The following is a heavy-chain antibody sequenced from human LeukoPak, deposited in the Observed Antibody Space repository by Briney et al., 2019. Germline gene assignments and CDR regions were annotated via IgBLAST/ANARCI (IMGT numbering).Heavy chain of an antibody. J-gene: IGHJ2*01. V-gene: IGHV3-53*01. D-gene: IGHD3-16*01. CDR3: AGGGGGHWYLDL. CDR2: MYTGGST. CDR1: GFTVSSNY. Sequence: PGGSLRLSCAASGFTVSSNYMSWVRQAPGMGLEWVSVMYTGGSTYYADSVKGRFTISGDNSKNTLYLQMNSLKAEVTAVYFCAGGGGGHWYLDLWGRGTLVTVSS.